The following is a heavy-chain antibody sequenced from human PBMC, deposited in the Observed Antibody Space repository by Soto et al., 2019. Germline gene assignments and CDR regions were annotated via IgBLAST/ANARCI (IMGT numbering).Heavy chain of an antibody. Sequence: AGGSLRLSCVASGFTFSIYAMTWVRQAPGKGLEWVSSISATSSNTYYADSVKGRFTISRDNSKNTLFLHMNSLRAEDTALYYCAKDESNSNPLYYFDYWGQGTLVTVSS. D-gene: IGHD3-22*01. CDR1: GFTFSIYA. J-gene: IGHJ4*02. CDR3: AKDESNSNPLYYFDY. CDR2: ISATSSNT. V-gene: IGHV3-23*01.